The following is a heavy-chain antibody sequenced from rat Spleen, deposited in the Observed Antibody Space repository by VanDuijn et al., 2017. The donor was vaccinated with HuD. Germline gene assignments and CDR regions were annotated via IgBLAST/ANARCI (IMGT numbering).Heavy chain of an antibody. Sequence: EVQLVESGGGLVQPGGSLKLSCAASGFIFSDYYVAWVRQAPTKGLEWVASITNAAGKVYYPDSVKGRFTISRDTAQNILYLQMNSPRSEDTATYYCARPHNYRYVMDAWGQGASVTVSS. D-gene: IGHD1-10*01. CDR1: GFIFSDYY. J-gene: IGHJ4*01. V-gene: IGHV5S23*01. CDR3: ARPHNYRYVMDA. CDR2: ITNAAGKV.